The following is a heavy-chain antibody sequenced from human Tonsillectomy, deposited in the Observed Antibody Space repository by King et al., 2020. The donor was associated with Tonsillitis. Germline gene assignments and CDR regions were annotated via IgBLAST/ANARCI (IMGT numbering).Heavy chain of an antibody. CDR1: GFTFDHYT. D-gene: IGHD2-15*01. CDR3: ATERMKFFDY. V-gene: IGHV3-43*01. J-gene: IGHJ4*02. CDR2: ITSDGYRT. Sequence: VQLVESGGVVVQPGGSLRLFCAASGFTFDHYTMHWVRQAPGKGLEWVSLITSDGYRTYYADSVQGRFTLSRDNSKNSLHLQMNSLRTEDTALYYCATERMKFFDYWGQGTLVTVSS.